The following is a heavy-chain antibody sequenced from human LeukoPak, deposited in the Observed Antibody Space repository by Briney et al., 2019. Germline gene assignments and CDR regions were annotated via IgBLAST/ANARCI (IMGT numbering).Heavy chain of an antibody. J-gene: IGHJ4*02. Sequence: GGSLRLSCSASGFTFSSYAMHWVRQAPGKGLEWVAFIRYDGSNKYYADSVKGRFTISRDNSKNTLYLQMNSLRAEDTAVYYCAKDRRGYSGYELGSGFDYWGQGTLVTVSS. CDR3: AKDRRGYSGYELGSGFDY. CDR2: IRYDGSNK. V-gene: IGHV3-30*02. CDR1: GFTFSSYA. D-gene: IGHD5-12*01.